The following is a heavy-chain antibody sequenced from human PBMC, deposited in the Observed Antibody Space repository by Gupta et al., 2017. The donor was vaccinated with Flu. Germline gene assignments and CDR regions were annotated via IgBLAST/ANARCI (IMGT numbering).Heavy chain of an antibody. Sequence: QVQLVESGGGVVQPGRSLRLSCAASGFTFSSYGMHWVRQAPGKGLEWVAVISYDGSNKYYADSVKGRFTISRDNSKNTLYLQMNSLRAEDTAVYYCAKGEIGYSSGWYCDYWGQGTLVTVSS. CDR3: AKGEIGYSSGWYCDY. CDR2: ISYDGSNK. J-gene: IGHJ4*02. D-gene: IGHD6-19*01. CDR1: GFTFSSYG. V-gene: IGHV3-30*18.